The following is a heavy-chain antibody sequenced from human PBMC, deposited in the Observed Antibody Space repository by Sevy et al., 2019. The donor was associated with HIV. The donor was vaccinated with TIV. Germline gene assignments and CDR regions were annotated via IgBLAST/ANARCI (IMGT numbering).Heavy chain of an antibody. Sequence: GGSLRLSCVASGFTFDNYWMQWVRQAPGKGLEWVANIRQDGNEIYYADSVKGGFTISRDNAKESLYLQMSNLRVEDTAIYYCARRYFDLWGQGILVTVSS. CDR3: ARRYFDL. V-gene: IGHV3-7*01. J-gene: IGHJ4*02. CDR2: IRQDGNEI. CDR1: GFTFDNYW.